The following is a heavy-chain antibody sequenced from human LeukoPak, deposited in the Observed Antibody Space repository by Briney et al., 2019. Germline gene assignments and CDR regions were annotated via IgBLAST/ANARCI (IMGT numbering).Heavy chain of an antibody. CDR1: GFTFSSNW. CDR3: XXDXXGRSGH. V-gene: IGHV3-74*01. CDR2: INEDGSTT. Sequence: GGSLRLSCAASGFTFSSNWMHWVRQAPGKGLVWVSRINEDGSTTNYADSVKGRFTISRDNAKNTLYLQMNSLRAEDTAVYYCXXDXXGRSGHWGQGTLVTVSS. J-gene: IGHJ4*02. D-gene: IGHD1-26*01.